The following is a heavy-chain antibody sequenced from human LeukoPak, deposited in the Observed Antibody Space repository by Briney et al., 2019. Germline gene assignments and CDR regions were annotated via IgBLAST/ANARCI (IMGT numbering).Heavy chain of an antibody. D-gene: IGHD6-25*01. CDR3: KVCPAAYYYYYGMDV. Sequence: PSETLSLTCTVSGGSISSSSYYWGWIRQPPGKGLEWIGSIYYSGSTYYNPSLKSRVTISVDTSKNQFSLKLSSVTAADTAVYYCKVCPAAYYYYYGMDVWGQGTTVTVSS. V-gene: IGHV4-39*01. CDR1: GGSISSSSYY. CDR2: IYYSGST. J-gene: IGHJ6*02.